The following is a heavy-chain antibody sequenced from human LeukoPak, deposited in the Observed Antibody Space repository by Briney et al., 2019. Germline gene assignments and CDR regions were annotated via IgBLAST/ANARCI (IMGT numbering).Heavy chain of an antibody. CDR2: ITGSGDSA. D-gene: IGHD2-2*01. J-gene: IGHJ4*02. CDR1: GFTFNNYA. CDR3: AKDEAWRPAAD. Sequence: GGSLRLSCAASGFTFNNYAMSWVRQVPGKGLEWVSSITGSGDSAYYADSVKGRFTISRDNSKDTLYLQMNSLRAEDTAMYFCAKDEAWRPAADWGQGTLVTVSS. V-gene: IGHV3-23*01.